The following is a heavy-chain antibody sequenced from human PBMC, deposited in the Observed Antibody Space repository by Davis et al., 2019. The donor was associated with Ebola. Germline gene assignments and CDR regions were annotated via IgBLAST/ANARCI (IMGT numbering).Heavy chain of an antibody. CDR2: INHSGST. Sequence: PSETLSLTCAVYGGSFSGYYWSWIRQPPGKGLEWIGEINHSGSTNYNPSLKSRVTISVDTSKNQFSLKLSSVTAADTAVYYCARGNDFWSGLVYYYYGMDVWGQGTTVTVSS. J-gene: IGHJ6*02. CDR1: GGSFSGYY. V-gene: IGHV4-34*01. D-gene: IGHD3-3*01. CDR3: ARGNDFWSGLVYYYYGMDV.